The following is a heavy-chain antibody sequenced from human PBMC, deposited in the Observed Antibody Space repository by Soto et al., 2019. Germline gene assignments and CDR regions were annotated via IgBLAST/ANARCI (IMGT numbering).Heavy chain of an antibody. D-gene: IGHD2-21*02. V-gene: IGHV2-5*02. CDR3: AHRRVYCGGDCDAFDI. Sequence: QITLKESGPPLVKPTQTLTLTCTFSGFSLSTSGVGVGWIRQPPGKALEWLALIYWDDDKRYSPSLKSRLTITKDTSKNQVVLTMTNMDPVDTATYYCAHRRVYCGGDCDAFDIWGQGTMVTVSS. J-gene: IGHJ3*02. CDR1: GFSLSTSGVG. CDR2: IYWDDDK.